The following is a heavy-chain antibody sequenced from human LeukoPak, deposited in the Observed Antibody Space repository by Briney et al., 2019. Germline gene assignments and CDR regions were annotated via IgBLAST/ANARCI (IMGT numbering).Heavy chain of an antibody. J-gene: IGHJ5*02. D-gene: IGHD6-19*01. CDR3: ARGAPIRVAGAATFDP. V-gene: IGHV1-3*01. Sequence: ASVKVSCKASGYTFTNYAMQWVRQAPGQRLEWMGWINAGNGNIKYSQKFQGRVTITRDTSATTAYMELSSLRSEDTAVYYCARGAPIRVAGAATFDPWGQGTLVTVSS. CDR1: GYTFTNYA. CDR2: INAGNGNI.